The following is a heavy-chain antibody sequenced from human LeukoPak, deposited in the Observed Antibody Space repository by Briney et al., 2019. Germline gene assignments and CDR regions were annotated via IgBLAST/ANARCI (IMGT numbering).Heavy chain of an antibody. CDR2: ITGSGGVT. Sequence: PGGSLRLSCAPCRVISTVYAAAWLPQAPGKGLEWVSVITGSGGVTHYAGSVKGRFTIFRDNYKDPLDLHMNGLRAEGTAVCYCAYDPGHYHCWSDYLPYFGYRGQGTLVTVSS. D-gene: IGHD3-3*01. J-gene: IGHJ4*02. CDR1: RVISTVYA. CDR3: AYDPGHYHCWSDYLPYFGY. V-gene: IGHV3-23*01.